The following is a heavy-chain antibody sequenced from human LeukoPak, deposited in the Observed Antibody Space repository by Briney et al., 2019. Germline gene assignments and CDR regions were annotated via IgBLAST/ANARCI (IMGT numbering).Heavy chain of an antibody. CDR3: ARVYDGEYGYYYYMDV. V-gene: IGHV1-8*01. J-gene: IGHJ6*03. D-gene: IGHD4-17*01. CDR2: MNPNSGNT. CDR1: GYTFTSYD. Sequence: ASVKVSCKASGYTFTSYDINWVRQATGQGLEWRGWMNPNSGNTGYAQKFQGRVTMTRNTAISTAYMELSSLRSEDTAVYYCARVYDGEYGYYYYMDVWSKGTTVTISS.